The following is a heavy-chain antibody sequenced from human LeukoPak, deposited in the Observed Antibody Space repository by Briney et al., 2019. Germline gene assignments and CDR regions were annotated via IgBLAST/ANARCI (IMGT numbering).Heavy chain of an antibody. Sequence: KTSCKGSGYSFTSYWISWVRQAPGQGLEWMGGIIPIFGTANYAQKFQGRVTITADESTSTAYMELSSLRSEDTAVYYCASRIPPYYYYGMDVWGQGTTVTVSS. J-gene: IGHJ6*02. CDR3: ASRIPPYYYYGMDV. V-gene: IGHV1-69*01. CDR2: IIPIFGTA. CDR1: GYSFTSYW.